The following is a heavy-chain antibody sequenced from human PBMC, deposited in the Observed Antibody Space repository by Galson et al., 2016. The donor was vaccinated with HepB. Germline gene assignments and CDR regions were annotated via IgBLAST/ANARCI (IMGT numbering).Heavy chain of an antibody. Sequence: SLRLSCAASGFTVSSYYMNWVRQAPGKGLEWVAVMYSGIGIHYADSVKGRSTISRDKSKNTVYLQMDSLKAEYTAIYYCARDFAGNKWFDPWGQGTPVTVSS. CDR2: MYSGIGI. CDR1: GFTVSSYY. J-gene: IGHJ5*02. V-gene: IGHV3-53*01. CDR3: ARDFAGNKWFDP.